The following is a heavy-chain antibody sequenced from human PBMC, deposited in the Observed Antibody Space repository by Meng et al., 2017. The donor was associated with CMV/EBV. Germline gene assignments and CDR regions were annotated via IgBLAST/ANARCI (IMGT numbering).Heavy chain of an antibody. V-gene: IGHV1-69*05. CDR2: IIPIFGTA. CDR1: GGPFSSYA. Sequence: KASGGPFSSYAISWVRQAPGQGLEWMGGIIPIFGTANYAQKFQGRVTITTDESTSTAYMELSSLRSEDTAVYYCAIAARPHWDYFDYWGQGTLVTVSS. CDR3: AIAARPHWDYFDY. J-gene: IGHJ4*02. D-gene: IGHD6-6*01.